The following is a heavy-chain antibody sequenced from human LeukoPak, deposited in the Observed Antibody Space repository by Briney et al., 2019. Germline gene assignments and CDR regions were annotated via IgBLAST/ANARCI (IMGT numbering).Heavy chain of an antibody. J-gene: IGHJ3*02. V-gene: IGHV3-23*01. CDR1: GFTFSSYA. D-gene: IGHD1-26*01. CDR2: ITGGGGST. Sequence: GGSLRLSCVASGFTFSSYAMSWVRQAPGKGLEWVSTITGGGGSTYYADSVKGRFTISRDNSKNTLYLQMNSLRAEDTAVYYCAIPPLQWKHLDAFDIWGQGTMVTVSS. CDR3: AIPPLQWKHLDAFDI.